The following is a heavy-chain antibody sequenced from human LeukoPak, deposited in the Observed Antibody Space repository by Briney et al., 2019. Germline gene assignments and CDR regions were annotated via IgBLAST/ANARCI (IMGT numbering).Heavy chain of an antibody. V-gene: IGHV1-46*01. CDR3: ARLAVAGRSARHQGASYGMDV. CDR1: GYTFTSYY. D-gene: IGHD6-19*01. CDR2: INPSGGST. Sequence: ASVKVSCTASGYTFTSYYMHWVRQAPGQGLEWMGIINPSGGSTSYAQKFQGRVTITADESTSTAYMELSSLRSEDTAVYYCARLAVAGRSARHQGASYGMDVWGQGTTVTVSS. J-gene: IGHJ6*02.